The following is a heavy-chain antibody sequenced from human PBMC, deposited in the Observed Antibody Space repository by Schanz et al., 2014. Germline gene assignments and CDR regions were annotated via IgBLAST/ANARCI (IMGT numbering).Heavy chain of an antibody. CDR1: GYTFSSYT. CDR3: ARGPSQGYSYGHNIGAYYYGMDV. D-gene: IGHD5-18*01. J-gene: IGHJ6*02. Sequence: QVQLIQSGAEVKKPGASVKVSCTASGYTFSSYTISWIRQAPGQGLEWMGRIIPVLAIADYAQKFQGRVTITADKSTSTASMELSSLRSEDTAVYYCARGPSQGYSYGHNIGAYYYGMDVWGQGTTVTVSS. V-gene: IGHV1-69*09. CDR2: IIPVLAIA.